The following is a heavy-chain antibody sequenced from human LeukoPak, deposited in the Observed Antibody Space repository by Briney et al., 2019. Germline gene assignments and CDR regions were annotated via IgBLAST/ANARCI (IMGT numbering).Heavy chain of an antibody. V-gene: IGHV1-2*02. D-gene: IGHD3-16*01. CDR2: SYPRRGGT. CDR1: GYTFTDYY. CDR3: ATDNYGTLDY. J-gene: IGHJ4*02. Sequence: ASVKVSCKASGYTFTDYYINWVRRAPGQGLERMGWSYPRRGGTRCTQKFQGRVTMTRDTSISTVYLDLSGMTFDDTALYYCATDNYGTLDYWGQGTLVTVSS.